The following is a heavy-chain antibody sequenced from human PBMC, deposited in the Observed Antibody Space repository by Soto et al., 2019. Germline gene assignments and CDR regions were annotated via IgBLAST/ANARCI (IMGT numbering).Heavy chain of an antibody. V-gene: IGHV1-69*12. CDR2: IIPIFGTA. CDR3: ASSGGAARTFDY. D-gene: IGHD3-16*01. CDR1: GGTFSSYA. J-gene: IGHJ4*02. Sequence: QVQLVQSGAEVKKPGSSVKVSCKASGGTFSSYAISWVRQAPGQGLEWMGWIIPIFGTANYAHKFQGRVTITADESTSTAYRELSSLRSEDTAVYYCASSGGAARTFDYWGQGTLVTVSS.